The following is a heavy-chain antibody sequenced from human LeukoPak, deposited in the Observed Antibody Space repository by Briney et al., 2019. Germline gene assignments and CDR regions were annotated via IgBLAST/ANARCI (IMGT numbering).Heavy chain of an antibody. V-gene: IGHV3-53*01. Sequence: GGSLRLSCAASGFTVSNNYMSWVRQAPGKGLEWVSVIYSDGNTNYADSVKGRFTISRDNSKNTLYLQMNSLRLEDTAVYYCTSRYIDDWYADWGQGTLVTVSS. J-gene: IGHJ5*01. CDR3: TSRYIDDWYAD. D-gene: IGHD3-9*01. CDR1: GFTVSNNY. CDR2: IYSDGNT.